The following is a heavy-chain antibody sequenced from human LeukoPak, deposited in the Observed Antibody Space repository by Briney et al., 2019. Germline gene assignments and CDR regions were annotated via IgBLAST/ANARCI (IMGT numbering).Heavy chain of an antibody. D-gene: IGHD3-10*01. CDR1: GGSISSGGYS. J-gene: IGHJ4*02. V-gene: IGHV4-30-2*01. CDR3: ARGTGYYGSGGEYYFDY. CDR2: IYHSGST. Sequence: PSETLSLTCAVSGGSISSGGYSWSWIRQPPGKGLEWIGYIYHSGSTYYNPSLKSRVTISVDRSKNQFSLKLSSVTAADTAVYYCARGTGYYGSGGEYYFDYWGQGTLVTVSS.